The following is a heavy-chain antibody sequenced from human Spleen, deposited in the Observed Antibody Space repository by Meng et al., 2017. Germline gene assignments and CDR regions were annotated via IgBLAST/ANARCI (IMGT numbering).Heavy chain of an antibody. CDR1: GGSITSGDYY. CDR2: IYYSGST. Sequence: QVQLQESGPGLVKPSQTLSLTCTVSGGSITSGDYYWSWIRQPPGKGLEWIGYIYYSGSTNYNPPLKSRVSISIDTSKNQFSLKLSSVTATDTAVYYCARGTRLVKYWGQGTLVTVSS. CDR3: ARGTRLVKY. D-gene: IGHD6-19*01. V-gene: IGHV4-30-4*01. J-gene: IGHJ4*02.